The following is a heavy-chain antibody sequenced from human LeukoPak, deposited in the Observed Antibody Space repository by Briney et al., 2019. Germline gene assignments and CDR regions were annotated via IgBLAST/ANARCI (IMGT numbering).Heavy chain of an antibody. CDR2: IYHTGSA. CDR1: GDSISSGGYS. CDR3: ARTQISNWSNDAFSI. D-gene: IGHD6-13*01. J-gene: IGHJ3*02. Sequence: SETLSLTCTVSGDSISSGGYSWTWIRQHPGKGLEWIGYIYHTGSAYYNPSLKSRLSISIDTSKNQFSLRLSSVAAADTAVYYCARTQISNWSNDAFSIWGQGTTVTVSS. V-gene: IGHV4-31*03.